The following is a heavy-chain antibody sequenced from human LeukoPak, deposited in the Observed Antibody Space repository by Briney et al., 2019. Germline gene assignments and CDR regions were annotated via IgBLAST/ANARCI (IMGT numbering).Heavy chain of an antibody. Sequence: PGGSLRLSCAASGFTFSSYSMNWVRQAPGKGLEWVSYISSSSSTIYYADSVKGRFTISRDNAKNSLYLQMNSLRAEDTAVYYCARDLGIAAAGFDYWGQGTLVTVSS. CDR2: ISSSSSTI. D-gene: IGHD6-13*01. J-gene: IGHJ4*02. CDR3: ARDLGIAAAGFDY. CDR1: GFTFSSYS. V-gene: IGHV3-48*01.